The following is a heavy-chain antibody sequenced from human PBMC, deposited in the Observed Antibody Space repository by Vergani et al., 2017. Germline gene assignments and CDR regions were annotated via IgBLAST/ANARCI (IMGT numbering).Heavy chain of an antibody. CDR3: ARDRRYCSSTSCYTGRDY. CDR2: ISSSSSTI. V-gene: IGHV3-48*01. CDR1: GFTFSSYS. D-gene: IGHD2-2*02. J-gene: IGHJ4*02. Sequence: EVQLEESGGGLVLPGRSLRLSCVASGFTFSSYSMNWVRQAPGKGLEWVSYISSSSSTIYYADSVKGRFTISRDNAKNSLYLQMNSLRAEDTAVYYCARDRRYCSSTSCYTGRDYWGQGTLVTVSS.